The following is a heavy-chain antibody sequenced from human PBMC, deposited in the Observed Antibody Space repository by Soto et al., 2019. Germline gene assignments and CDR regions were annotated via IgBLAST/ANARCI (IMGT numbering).Heavy chain of an antibody. D-gene: IGHD5-18*01. J-gene: IGHJ6*02. CDR3: ASTPVQLWGVGMDV. CDR2: INSDGSST. V-gene: IGHV3-74*01. CDR1: GFTFSSYW. Sequence: LRLSCAASGFTFSSYWMHWVRQAPGKGLVWVSRINSDGSSTSYADSVKGRFTISRDNAKNTLYLQMNSLRAEDTAVYYCASTPVQLWGVGMDVWGQGTTVTVSS.